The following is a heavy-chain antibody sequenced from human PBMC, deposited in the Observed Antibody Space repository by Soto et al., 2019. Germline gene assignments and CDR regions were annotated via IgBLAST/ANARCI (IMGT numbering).Heavy chain of an antibody. Sequence: QLQLRASGPGLVKPSATLSLTCTVSGGSISSSSYYWAWNRQSPGKGLEWIGSVYYNGFTYYNPSLKSRVTISVAASKNQFSLKLTSVTAADTAVYYCARIGDFWSGRGERGPWCQGTLVSVSS. D-gene: IGHD3-3*01. CDR3: ARIGDFWSGRGERGP. CDR1: GGSISSSSYY. CDR2: VYYNGFT. V-gene: IGHV4-39*01. J-gene: IGHJ5*02.